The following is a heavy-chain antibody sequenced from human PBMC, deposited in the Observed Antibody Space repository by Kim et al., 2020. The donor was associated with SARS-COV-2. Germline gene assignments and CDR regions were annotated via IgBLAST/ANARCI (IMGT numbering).Heavy chain of an antibody. CDR1: GFTFNNYA. V-gene: IGHV3-30*03. CDR2: ISYDGSIK. Sequence: GGSLRLSCGASGFTFNNYAMHWVRQAPGKGLEWVAVISYDGSIKYYADSVKGQFTVSRDSSHNTLYLQMRSLSPEDTALYSFSHSLSFFLFLYFFTAF. D-gene: IGHD3-9*01. CDR3: SHSLSFFLFLYFFTAF. J-gene: IGHJ3*01.